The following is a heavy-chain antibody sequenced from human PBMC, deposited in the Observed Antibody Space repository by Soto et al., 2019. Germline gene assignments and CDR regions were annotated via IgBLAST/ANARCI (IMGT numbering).Heavy chain of an antibody. Sequence: SETLSLTCTVSGGSISSYYWSWIRQPPGKGLEWIGYIYYSGSTNYNPSLNSRVTISVDTSKNQFSLKLSSVTAADTAVYYCARFGVPATAELDYWGQGTLVTVSS. CDR3: ARFGVPATAELDY. D-gene: IGHD2-2*01. CDR1: GGSISSYY. V-gene: IGHV4-59*01. J-gene: IGHJ4*02. CDR2: IYYSGST.